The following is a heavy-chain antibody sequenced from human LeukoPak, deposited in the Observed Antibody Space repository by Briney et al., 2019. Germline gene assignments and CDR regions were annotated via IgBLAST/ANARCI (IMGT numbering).Heavy chain of an antibody. CDR1: GFTFSSYA. D-gene: IGHD6-13*01. CDR2: ISGSGGST. V-gene: IGHV3-23*01. Sequence: GGSLRLSCAASGFTFSSYAMSWVRQAPGKGLEWVSAISGSGGSTYYADSVKGRFTISRDNSKNTLYLQMNSLRAEDTAVYYCAKLSHSGYSSRVSAAIYYYYGMDVWGQGTTVTVSS. J-gene: IGHJ6*02. CDR3: AKLSHSGYSSRVSAAIYYYYGMDV.